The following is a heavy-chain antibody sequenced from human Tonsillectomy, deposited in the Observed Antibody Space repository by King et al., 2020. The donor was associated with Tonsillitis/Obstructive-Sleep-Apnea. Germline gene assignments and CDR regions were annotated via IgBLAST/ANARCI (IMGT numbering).Heavy chain of an antibody. J-gene: IGHJ4*02. Sequence: MQLQESGPGLVRPSETLSLTCTVSGGSISSYYWSWIRQPPGKGLEWIGYIHYSGSTKYNPSLKRRVTISVYTSKNQFSLKLSSVTAADTAVYYCARSYGSVSYFDYWGQGALVSVSS. CDR1: GGSISSYY. D-gene: IGHD3-10*01. V-gene: IGHV4-59*01. CDR3: ARSYGSVSYFDY. CDR2: IHYSGST.